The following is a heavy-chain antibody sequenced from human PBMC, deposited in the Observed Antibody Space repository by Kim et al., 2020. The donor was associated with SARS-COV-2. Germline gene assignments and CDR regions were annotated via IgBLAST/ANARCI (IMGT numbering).Heavy chain of an antibody. J-gene: IGHJ4*02. V-gene: IGHV4-39*07. CDR1: GGSISSSSYY. CDR2: IYYSGST. Sequence: SETLSLTCTVSGGSISSSSYYWGWIRQPPGKGLEWIGSIYYSGSTYYNPSLKSRVTISVDTSKNQFSLKLSSVTAADTAVYYCAREITASPTYYYGSGSPPDYWGQGTLVTVSS. CDR3: AREITASPTYYYGSGSPPDY. D-gene: IGHD3-10*01.